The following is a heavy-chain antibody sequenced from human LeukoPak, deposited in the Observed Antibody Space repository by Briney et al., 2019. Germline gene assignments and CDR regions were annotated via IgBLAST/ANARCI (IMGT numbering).Heavy chain of an antibody. CDR2: ISTTGSAI. J-gene: IGHJ6*02. CDR3: ARVRMSIMDV. Sequence: PGGSLILSCVTSGFAFSYSEMTWVRQAPGKGLEWVSYISTTGSAIYYADSLKGRFTISRDNAKNSVYLQMNSLRAEDTGIYYCARVRMSIMDVWGQGTTVTVSS. CDR1: GFAFSYSE. D-gene: IGHD6-6*01. V-gene: IGHV3-48*03.